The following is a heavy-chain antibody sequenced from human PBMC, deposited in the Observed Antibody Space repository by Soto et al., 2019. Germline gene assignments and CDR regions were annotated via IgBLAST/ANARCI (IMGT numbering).Heavy chain of an antibody. V-gene: IGHV4-31*03. CDR1: GGSISSGGYY. J-gene: IGHJ3*02. CDR2: IYYSGST. Sequence: QVQLQESGPGLVKPSQTLSLTCTVSGGSISSGGYYWSWIRQHPGKGLEWIGYIYYSGSTYYNPSLKSRVTISVDTSKNQFSLKLSSVTAADTAVYYCARGYYDSSGYYTAFDIWGQGTMVTVSS. CDR3: ARGYYDSSGYYTAFDI. D-gene: IGHD3-22*01.